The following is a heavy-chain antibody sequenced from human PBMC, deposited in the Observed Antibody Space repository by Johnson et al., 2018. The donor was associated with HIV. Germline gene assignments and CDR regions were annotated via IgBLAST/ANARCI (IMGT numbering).Heavy chain of an antibody. CDR3: ARGLLAGNDAFDI. CDR2: IKSKTDGGTI. V-gene: IGHV3-15*01. D-gene: IGHD6-13*01. CDR1: GFIFSNAW. Sequence: VQLVESGGGMVKPGGSLRLSCAASGFIFSNAWMSWVRQAPGKGLEWVGRIKSKTDGGTIDYAAPVKGRFTISRDDSKNTLYLQMNSLKTEDTAVYYCARGLLAGNDAFDIWGQGTMVTVSS. J-gene: IGHJ3*02.